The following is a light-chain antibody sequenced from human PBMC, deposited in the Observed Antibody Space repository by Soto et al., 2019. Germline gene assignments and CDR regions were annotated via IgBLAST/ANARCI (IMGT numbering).Light chain of an antibody. CDR3: QQYGSSRT. CDR1: QSVSSS. J-gene: IGKJ1*01. CDR2: DAS. Sequence: EIVLTQSPATLSLSPGERATLSCRASQSVSSSLAWYQQKPGQAPRLLIYDASNRATGIPARFSGSGSGTDFTLTISSLEPEDFAVYYCQQYGSSRTFGQGTKVDIK. V-gene: IGKV3-11*01.